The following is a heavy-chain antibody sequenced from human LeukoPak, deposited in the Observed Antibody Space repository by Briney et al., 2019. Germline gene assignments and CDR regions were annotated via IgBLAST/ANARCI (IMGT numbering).Heavy chain of an antibody. V-gene: IGHV1-46*01. CDR1: GYTFTRYY. Sequence: ASMKVSCKASGYTFTRYYMHWVGQAPGQGLEWMGTINPTGDSASYAQKFQGRGTLTRDTSTSTLYMELSSLRSEDTAVYYCARAPAYGGNSDYWGQGTLVTVSS. J-gene: IGHJ4*02. CDR2: INPTGDSA. CDR3: ARAPAYGGNSDY. D-gene: IGHD4-23*01.